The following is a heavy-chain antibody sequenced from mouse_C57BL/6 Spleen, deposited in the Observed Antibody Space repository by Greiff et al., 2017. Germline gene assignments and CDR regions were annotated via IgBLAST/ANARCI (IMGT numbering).Heavy chain of an antibody. Sequence: EVQLQQSGPELVKPGASVKISCKASGYSFTGYYMNWVKQSPEKSLEWIGEINPSTGGTTYNQKFKAKATLTVDKSSISAYMQLKSLASEDSAVYYCARGGGYDWFAYWGHGTLVTVSA. CDR1: GYSFTGYY. D-gene: IGHD2-2*01. J-gene: IGHJ3*01. CDR3: ARGGGYDWFAY. CDR2: INPSTGGT. V-gene: IGHV1-42*01.